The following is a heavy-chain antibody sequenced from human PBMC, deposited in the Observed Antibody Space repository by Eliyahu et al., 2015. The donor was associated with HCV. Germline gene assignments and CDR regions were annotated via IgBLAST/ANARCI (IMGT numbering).Heavy chain of an antibody. Sequence: QVHLVQSGAEVKKPGASVQVSCQASRYTFPXYYIHXVRQAPGQGLEWMGWINPNSGATNSAQKFQGRVTMTRDTSISTAYMDLSRLRSDDTAVYFCATNRKLIMGGTWGFDPWGQGTLVTVSS. D-gene: IGHD1-26*01. V-gene: IGHV1-2*02. CDR2: INPNSGAT. J-gene: IGHJ5*02. CDR3: ATNRKLIMGGTWGFDP. CDR1: RYTFPXYY.